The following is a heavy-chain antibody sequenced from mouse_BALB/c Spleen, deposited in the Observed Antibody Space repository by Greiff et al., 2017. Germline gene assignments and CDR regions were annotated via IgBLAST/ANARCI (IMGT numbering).Heavy chain of an antibody. CDR1: GYTFTSYW. V-gene: IGHV1S81*02. D-gene: IGHD2-3*01. Sequence: QVQLQQPGAELVKPGASVKLSCKASGYTFTSYWMHWVKQRPGQGLEWIGEINPSNGRTNYTEKLKSKATLTVDKSPSTAYMPLSSLTSEDSAVYYCARDDGYYEAMDYWGQGTSVTVSS. CDR2: INPSNGRT. CDR3: ARDDGYYEAMDY. J-gene: IGHJ4*01.